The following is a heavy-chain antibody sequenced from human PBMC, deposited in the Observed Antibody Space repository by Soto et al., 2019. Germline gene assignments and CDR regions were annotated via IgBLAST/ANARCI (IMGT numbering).Heavy chain of an antibody. J-gene: IGHJ5*02. D-gene: IGHD1-1*01. CDR2: IYYSGST. Sequence: PSETLSLTCTVSGGSISSGGYYWSWIRQHPGKGLEWIGYIYYSGSTYYNPSLKSRVTISVDTSKNQFSLKLSSVTAADTAVYYCVRDRGTVAPPSHWFDPWGQGTLVTSPQ. CDR3: VRDRGTVAPPSHWFDP. CDR1: GGSISSGGYY. V-gene: IGHV4-31*03.